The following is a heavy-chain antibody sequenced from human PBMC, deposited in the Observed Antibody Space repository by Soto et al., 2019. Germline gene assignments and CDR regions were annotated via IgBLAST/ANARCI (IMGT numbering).Heavy chain of an antibody. CDR2: INAGNGNT. V-gene: IGHV1-3*01. CDR3: ARDLVSVIRGAPAY. D-gene: IGHD3-10*01. CDR1: GYTFTSYA. J-gene: IGHJ4*02. Sequence: ASVKVSCKASGYTFTSYAMHWVRQAPGQRLEWMGWINAGNGNTKYSQKFRGRVTITRDTSASTAYMELRSLRSDDTAVYYCARDLVSVIRGAPAYWGQGTLVTVSS.